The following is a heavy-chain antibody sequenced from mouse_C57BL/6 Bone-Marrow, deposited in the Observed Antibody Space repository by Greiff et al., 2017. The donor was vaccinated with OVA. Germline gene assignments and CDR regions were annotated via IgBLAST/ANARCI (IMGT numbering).Heavy chain of an antibody. CDR1: GYTFTSYW. Sequence: QVQLQQPGAELVKPGASVKLSCKASGYTFTSYWMQWVKQRPGQGLEWIGEIDPSDSYTNYNQKFKGKATLTVDTSSSTAYMQLSSLTSEDSAVYYCARGYSGSSSRWWGQGTTLTVSS. J-gene: IGHJ2*01. V-gene: IGHV1-50*01. D-gene: IGHD1-1*01. CDR2: IDPSDSYT. CDR3: ARGYSGSSSRW.